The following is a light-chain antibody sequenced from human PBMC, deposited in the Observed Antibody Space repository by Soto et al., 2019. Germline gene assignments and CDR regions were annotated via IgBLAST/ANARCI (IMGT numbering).Light chain of an antibody. Sequence: EIVLTQSPGTLSLSPGERATLSCRASQSVSSSYLAWYQQKPGQAPRLLIYGASRRATGIPDRFSGSGSGTYFTLTSSRLEPEDFAVYYCQQYDNSPLTFGGGTKVEIK. J-gene: IGKJ4*01. CDR2: GAS. CDR3: QQYDNSPLT. CDR1: QSVSSSY. V-gene: IGKV3-20*01.